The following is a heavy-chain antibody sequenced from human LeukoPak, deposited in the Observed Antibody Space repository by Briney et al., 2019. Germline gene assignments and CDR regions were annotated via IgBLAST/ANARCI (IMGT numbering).Heavy chain of an antibody. Sequence: GGCLRLSCAASGSTFSDYWMSWVRQAPGKGLEWVANIKQNGGDKYYVDSVKGRFTISRDNAKNSLYLQMNSLRAEDTALYYCARMLCSSTSCYTRGGAFDIWSQGTMVTVSS. D-gene: IGHD2-2*02. V-gene: IGHV3-7*01. CDR1: GSTFSDYW. CDR2: IKQNGGDK. CDR3: ARMLCSSTSCYTRGGAFDI. J-gene: IGHJ3*02.